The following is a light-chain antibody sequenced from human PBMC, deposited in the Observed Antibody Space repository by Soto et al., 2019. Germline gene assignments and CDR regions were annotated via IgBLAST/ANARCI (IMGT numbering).Light chain of an antibody. V-gene: IGLV2-14*01. Sequence: SVLTQPASVSGSTGQSISISRTGTSSGVGGYMYVSWHQQSPGKAPKLTMYELRNRPSGVSNRFAGSKSGNTASLTISRLQDEDEADYYSSSYTSSTGYV. CDR2: ELR. CDR1: SSGVGGYMY. J-gene: IGLJ1*01. CDR3: SSYTSSTGYV.